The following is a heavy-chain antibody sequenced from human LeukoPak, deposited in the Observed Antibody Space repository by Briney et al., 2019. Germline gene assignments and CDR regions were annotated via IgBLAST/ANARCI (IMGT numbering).Heavy chain of an antibody. Sequence: PGASLRLSCAASGFTFSSYAMSWVRQAPGKGLEWVSAISGSGGSTYYADSVKGRFTISRDNSKNTLYLQMNSLRAEDTAVYYCAKWGDYDVLTGYYVSDFWGQGTLVTVSS. J-gene: IGHJ4*02. V-gene: IGHV3-23*01. D-gene: IGHD3-9*01. CDR3: AKWGDYDVLTGYYVSDF. CDR2: ISGSGGST. CDR1: GFTFSSYA.